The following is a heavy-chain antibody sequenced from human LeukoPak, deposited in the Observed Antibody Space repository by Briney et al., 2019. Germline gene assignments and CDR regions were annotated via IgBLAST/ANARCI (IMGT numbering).Heavy chain of an antibody. V-gene: IGHV3-21*01. CDR1: GFAFSSHF. D-gene: IGHD6-6*01. CDR3: ARERYSRSSHDALDL. CDR2: IASSGSSI. Sequence: GGSLRLSCAASGFAFSSHFMNWVRQAPGKGLEWVSSIASSGSSIYYADSLKGRFTTSRDNAKNSLYLQINSLRPEDTAVYYCARERYSRSSHDALDLWGRGTVVTVSS. J-gene: IGHJ3*01.